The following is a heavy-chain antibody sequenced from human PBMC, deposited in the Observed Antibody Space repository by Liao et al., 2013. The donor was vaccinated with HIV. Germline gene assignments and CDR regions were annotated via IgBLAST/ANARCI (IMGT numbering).Heavy chain of an antibody. CDR2: IFNSGST. CDR3: ARDEGYFYDSSGYLDY. Sequence: QLQLQESGPGLVKPSQTLSLTCTVSGGSISSGDYYWSWIRQPPGKGLEWIGYIFNSGSTFYNPSLKSRVTISVDTSKKQFSLKLSSVTAADTAVYYCARDEGYFYDSSGYLDYWGQGTLVTVSS. CDR1: GGSISSGDYY. J-gene: IGHJ4*02. V-gene: IGHV4-30-4*08. D-gene: IGHD3-22*01.